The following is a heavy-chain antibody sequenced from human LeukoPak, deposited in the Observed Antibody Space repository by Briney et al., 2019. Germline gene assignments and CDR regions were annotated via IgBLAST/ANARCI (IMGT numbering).Heavy chain of an antibody. D-gene: IGHD2-2*01. CDR1: GDTFSSYA. CDR3: ARQRILGYCSTTSCPGAFDI. Sequence: GASVKVSCKASGDTFSSYAISWVRQAPGQGLEWMGGIIPIFGTANYAQKFQGRVTITTDESTSTAYMELSSLRSEDTAMYYCARQRILGYCSTTSCPGAFDIWGQGTMVTVSS. CDR2: IIPIFGTA. V-gene: IGHV1-69*05. J-gene: IGHJ3*02.